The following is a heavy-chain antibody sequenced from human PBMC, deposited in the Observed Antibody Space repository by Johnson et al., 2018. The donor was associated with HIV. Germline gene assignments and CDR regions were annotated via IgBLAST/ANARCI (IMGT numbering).Heavy chain of an antibody. V-gene: IGHV3-30*02. CDR3: ARDGAELWDNWGAFDI. CDR2: VQFDGSNK. Sequence: VQLVESGGGLVQPGGSLRLSCAAAGFSFRSYGMHWVRQAPGKGLEWVASVQFDGSNKYYADSVKGRFTISRDNSKNTLYLQMNSLRAEDTAVYYCARDGAELWDNWGAFDIWGQGTMVTVSS. D-gene: IGHD5-18*01. J-gene: IGHJ3*02. CDR1: GFSFRSYG.